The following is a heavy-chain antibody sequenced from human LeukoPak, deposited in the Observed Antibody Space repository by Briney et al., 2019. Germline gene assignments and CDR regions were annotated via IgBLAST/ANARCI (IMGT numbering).Heavy chain of an antibody. J-gene: IGHJ4*02. CDR1: GGTFSSYA. D-gene: IGHD2-2*01. Sequence: ASVKVSCKASGGTFSSYAISWVRQAPGQGLEWMGGIIPIFGTANYAQKFQGRVTITTDESTSTAYMELSSLRSEDTAVYYCAAVVPAAAVDYWGQGTLVTVSS. V-gene: IGHV1-69*05. CDR2: IIPIFGTA. CDR3: AAVVPAAAVDY.